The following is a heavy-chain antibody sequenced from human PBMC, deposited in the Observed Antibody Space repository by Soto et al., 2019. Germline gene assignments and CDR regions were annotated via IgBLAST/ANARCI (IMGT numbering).Heavy chain of an antibody. D-gene: IGHD6-13*01. Sequence: GGSLRLSCAASGFTFSSYAMHWVRQAPGKGLEWVAVISYDGSNKYYADSVKGRFTISRDNSKNTLYLQMNSLRAEDTAVYYCARAGGNSPVVMDVWGQGTTVTVSS. CDR2: ISYDGSNK. CDR3: ARAGGNSPVVMDV. CDR1: GFTFSSYA. V-gene: IGHV3-30-3*01. J-gene: IGHJ6*02.